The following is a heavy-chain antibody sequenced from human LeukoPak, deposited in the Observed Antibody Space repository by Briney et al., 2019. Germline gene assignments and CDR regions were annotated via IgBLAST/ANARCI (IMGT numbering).Heavy chain of an antibody. D-gene: IGHD5-12*01. CDR3: ASFVWARGFEN. J-gene: IGHJ4*02. CDR2: ISHSGIT. V-gene: IGHV4-34*01. Sequence: SETLSLTCAVYSGSFSGYYWTWIRQPPGKGLEWIGEISHSGITKYNPSLNSRVTISIDTSKSQSSLKLTSVSAADTSIYYCASFVWARGFENWGRGILVTVSS. CDR1: SGSFSGYY.